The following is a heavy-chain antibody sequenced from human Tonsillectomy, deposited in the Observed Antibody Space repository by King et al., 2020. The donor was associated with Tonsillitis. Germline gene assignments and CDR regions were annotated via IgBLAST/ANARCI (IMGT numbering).Heavy chain of an antibody. V-gene: IGHV4-61*01. D-gene: IGHD3-16*01. CDR1: GGSVSSRKQY. CDR2: IDYSGLT. CDR3: AAARNYESVWGSRRSFSAMDV. J-gene: IGHJ6*02. Sequence: VQLQESGPGLVKPSETLSLTCTVSGGSVSSRKQYWSWIRQPPGKGLEWIGYIDYSGLTNYNPSLKSRVTISLDTPNNRFSLKLSSVSAADTAVYYGAAARNYESVWGSRRSFSAMDVWGQGTTVTVSS.